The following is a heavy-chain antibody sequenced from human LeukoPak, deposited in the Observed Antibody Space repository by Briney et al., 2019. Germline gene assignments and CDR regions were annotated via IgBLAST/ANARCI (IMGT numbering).Heavy chain of an antibody. J-gene: IGHJ4*02. CDR1: GYTFTGYY. CDR2: INPNSGGT. V-gene: IGHV1-2*02. Sequence: GASVKVPCKASGYTFTGYYMHWVRQAPGQGLEWMGWINPNSGGTNYAQKFQGRVTMTRDTSISTAYMELSRLRSDDTAVYYCARVHYDFWSGQPDYWGQGTLVTVSS. D-gene: IGHD3-3*01. CDR3: ARVHYDFWSGQPDY.